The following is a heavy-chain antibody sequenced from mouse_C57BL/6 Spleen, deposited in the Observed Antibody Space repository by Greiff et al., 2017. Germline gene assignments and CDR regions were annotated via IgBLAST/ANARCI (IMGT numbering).Heavy chain of an antibody. Sequence: VQLKESGPELVKPGASVKISCKASGYSFTDYNMNWVKQSNGKSLEWIGVINPNYGTTSYNQKFKGKATLTVDQSSSTAYMQLNSLTSEDSAVYYWGRSRELRAWFAYWGKGTLVTVSA. D-gene: IGHD3-2*02. CDR2: INPNYGTT. CDR3: GRSRELRAWFAY. V-gene: IGHV1-39*01. CDR1: GYSFTDYN. J-gene: IGHJ3*01.